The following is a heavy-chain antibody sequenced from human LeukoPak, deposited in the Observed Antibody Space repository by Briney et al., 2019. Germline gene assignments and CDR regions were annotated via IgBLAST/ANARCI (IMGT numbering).Heavy chain of an antibody. J-gene: IGHJ5*02. Sequence: SGTLSLTCAVYGGSFSGYYWSWIRQPPGKGLDWIGEINHSGSTNYNPSLKSRVTISVDTSKNQFSLKLSSVTAADTAAYYCARAPHYYGSRFDPWGQGTLVTVSS. CDR1: GGSFSGYY. CDR3: ARAPHYYGSRFDP. V-gene: IGHV4-34*01. CDR2: INHSGST. D-gene: IGHD3-10*01.